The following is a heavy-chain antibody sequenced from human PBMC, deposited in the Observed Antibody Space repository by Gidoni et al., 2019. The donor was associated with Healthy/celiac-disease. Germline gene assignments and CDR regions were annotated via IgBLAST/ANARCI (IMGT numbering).Heavy chain of an antibody. J-gene: IGHJ4*02. V-gene: IGHV3-23*01. CDR2: ISGSGGST. CDR3: ATGLGYDSSGYYQGY. Sequence: EVQLLESGGGLVQPGGSLRLSCEAYGFTFSSYAMSWVRQAPGKGLEWVSAISGSGGSTYYADSVKGRFTISRDNSKNTLYLQMNSLRAEDTAVYYCATGLGYDSSGYYQGYWGQGTLVTVSS. CDR1: GFTFSSYA. D-gene: IGHD3-22*01.